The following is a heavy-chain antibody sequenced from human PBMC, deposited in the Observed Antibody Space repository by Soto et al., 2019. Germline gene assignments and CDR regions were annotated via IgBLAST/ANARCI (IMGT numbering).Heavy chain of an antibody. CDR2: IFHSGST. CDR1: GGSISGYY. CDR3: TRGGYIYEAEY. Sequence: QVQLQESGPGLVKTSETLSLTCTVSGGSISGYYWRWIRQPPGKGLEWIGYIFHSGSTNYNPSLKSRVSMSVDTSKNQFYLKLKSVAAADTAVYYCTRGGYIYEAEYWGQGTLVTVSS. J-gene: IGHJ4*02. D-gene: IGHD5-18*01. V-gene: IGHV4-59*01.